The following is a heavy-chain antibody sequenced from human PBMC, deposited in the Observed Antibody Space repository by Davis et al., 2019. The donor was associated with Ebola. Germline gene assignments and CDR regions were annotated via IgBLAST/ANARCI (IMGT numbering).Heavy chain of an antibody. CDR1: GGTFSSYT. V-gene: IGHV1-69*13. CDR3: ARAHYYGGGREDWFDP. Sequence: SVKVSCKASGGTFSSYTINWVRQAPGQGLEWMGAIIPMIGKTYHAQRLQDRLRITADESTNTAYIELSSLGSEDTDVYYCARAHYYGGGREDWFDPWGQGTLVTVSS. J-gene: IGHJ5*02. CDR2: IIPMIGKT. D-gene: IGHD3-10*01.